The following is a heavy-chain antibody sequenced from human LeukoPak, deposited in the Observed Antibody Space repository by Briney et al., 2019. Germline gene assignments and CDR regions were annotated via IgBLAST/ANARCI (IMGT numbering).Heavy chain of an antibody. V-gene: IGHV1-8*03. D-gene: IGHD6-19*01. CDR1: GYTLTELS. CDR3: ARGSKQWLVRSYYYYMDV. CDR2: MNPNSGNT. Sequence: ASVKVSCKVSGYTLTELSMHWVRQATGQGLEWMGWMNPNSGNTGYAQKFQGRVTITRNTSISTAYMELSSLRSGDTAVYYCARGSKQWLVRSYYYYMDVWGKGTTVTVSS. J-gene: IGHJ6*03.